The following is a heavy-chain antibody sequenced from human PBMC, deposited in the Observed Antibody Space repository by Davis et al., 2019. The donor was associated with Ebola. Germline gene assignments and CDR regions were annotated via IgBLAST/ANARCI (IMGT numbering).Heavy chain of an antibody. CDR1: GFTFSSHS. D-gene: IGHD6-13*01. J-gene: IGHJ6*02. Sequence: ASVKVSCKASGFTFSSHSFHWVRQAPGQGLEWMGIINPSGENTVYAQKFQGRVTMTRDTSTSTVYMELRSLRSDDTAVYYCARAPSVAAALNYYGMDVWGQGTTVTVSS. CDR3: ARAPSVAAALNYYGMDV. V-gene: IGHV1-46*01. CDR2: INPSGENT.